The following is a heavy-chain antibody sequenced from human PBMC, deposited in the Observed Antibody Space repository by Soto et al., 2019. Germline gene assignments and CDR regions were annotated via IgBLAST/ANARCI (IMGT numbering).Heavy chain of an antibody. CDR1: GFTFSSYA. CDR3: AKPNDILTGYYWFDY. Sequence: GGSLRLSCRASGFTFSSYAMSGVRQAPGKGLEWVSAISGSGGSTYYADSVKGRFTISRDNSKNTLYLQMNSLRAEDTAVYYCAKPNDILTGYYWFDYWGQGTLVTVSS. V-gene: IGHV3-23*01. D-gene: IGHD3-9*01. J-gene: IGHJ4*02. CDR2: ISGSGGST.